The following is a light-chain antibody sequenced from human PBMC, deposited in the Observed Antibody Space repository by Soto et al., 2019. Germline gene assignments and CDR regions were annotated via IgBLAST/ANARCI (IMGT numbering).Light chain of an antibody. CDR3: QKYNSAPIT. Sequence: DIQMTQSPSSLSASVGDRVTITFQASQNINNYLNWYQQRPGRAPKLLIYDASNLEAGVPSRFRGSGSGTDFTFTISRLQPEDIATYYCQKYNSAPITFGQGTRLEI. J-gene: IGKJ5*01. CDR1: QNINNY. V-gene: IGKV1-33*01. CDR2: DAS.